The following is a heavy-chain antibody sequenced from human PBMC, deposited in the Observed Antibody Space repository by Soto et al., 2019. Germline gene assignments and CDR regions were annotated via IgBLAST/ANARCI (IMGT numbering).Heavy chain of an antibody. CDR3: ARAAANYDILTGYLVPQYYDYGMDV. CDR1: GFTFSSYE. Sequence: GGSPRLSCAASGFTFSSYEMNWVRQAPGKGPEWVSYISSSGSTIYYADSVKGRFTISRDNAKNSLYLQMNSLRAEDTAVYYCARAAANYDILTGYLVPQYYDYGMDVWGQGTTVTVSS. V-gene: IGHV3-48*03. J-gene: IGHJ6*02. CDR2: ISSSGSTI. D-gene: IGHD3-9*01.